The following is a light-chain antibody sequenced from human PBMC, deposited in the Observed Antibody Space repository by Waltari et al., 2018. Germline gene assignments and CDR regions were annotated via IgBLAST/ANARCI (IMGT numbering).Light chain of an antibody. CDR3: SSRDSGAHRHV. CDR1: SRRSYY. Sequence: SSELTKDPAVSVALGQTVRITCQGDSRRSYYATWYQQKAGQAPILVIYGQNNRPSGIPDRFSGSYSGRTASLTITGAQAEDEADYYCSSRDSGAHRHVFGTGTKVTVL. V-gene: IGLV3-19*01. CDR2: GQN. J-gene: IGLJ1*01.